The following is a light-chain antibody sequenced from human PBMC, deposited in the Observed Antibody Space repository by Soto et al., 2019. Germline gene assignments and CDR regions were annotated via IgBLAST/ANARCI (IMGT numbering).Light chain of an antibody. CDR1: SSDVGAYKY. Sequence: SVLTQRACVSGSPGQSITISCTGTSSDVGAYKYVSWYQQHPGKVPKLIIYGVSNRPSGVSNRFSGSKSGNTAFLTISGLQPEDEADYYCSSFTGTTTLDVFGTGTKVTV. CDR3: SSFTGTTTLDV. J-gene: IGLJ1*01. CDR2: GVS. V-gene: IGLV2-14*03.